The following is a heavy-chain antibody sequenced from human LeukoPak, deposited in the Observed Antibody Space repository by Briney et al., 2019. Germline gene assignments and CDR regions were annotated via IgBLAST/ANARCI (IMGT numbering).Heavy chain of an antibody. V-gene: IGHV1-8*03. D-gene: IGHD6-25*01. CDR3: ARRAAGYLDAFDI. J-gene: IGHJ3*02. CDR1: GYTFTSYD. CDR2: MNPNSGNT. Sequence: ASVKVSCKASGYTFTSYDINWVRQATRQGLEWMGWMNPNSGNTGYAQKFQGRVTITRNTSISTAYMELSSLRSEDTAVYYCARRAAGYLDAFDIWGQGTMVTVSS.